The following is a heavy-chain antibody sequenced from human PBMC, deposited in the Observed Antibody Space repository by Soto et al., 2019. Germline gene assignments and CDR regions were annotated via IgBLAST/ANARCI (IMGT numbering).Heavy chain of an antibody. V-gene: IGHV1-46*01. CDR3: ARGGHVVVVTAALDY. Sequence: QVQLVQSGAEVKKPGASVKVSCKASGDTFTDYYIHWVRQAPGQGLEWMGTVNPSGGHTTYAQHFLGRMTMTMDTSTSTHYMELTSLTSEDTAVYYCARGGHVVVVTAALDYWGQGTLVTVSS. CDR1: GDTFTDYY. D-gene: IGHD2-21*02. CDR2: VNPSGGHT. J-gene: IGHJ4*02.